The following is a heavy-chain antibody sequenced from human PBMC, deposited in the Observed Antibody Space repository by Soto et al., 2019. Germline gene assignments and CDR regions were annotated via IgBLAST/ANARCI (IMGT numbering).Heavy chain of an antibody. CDR3: GRVMIGTSRHTDSDY. V-gene: IGHV4-39*01. J-gene: IGHJ4*02. CDR2: IDYNGVT. D-gene: IGHD2-2*01. CDR1: GASLSSGDYY. Sequence: SETLSLTCSVSGASLSSGDYYWGWIRQTPGKGLEWIGNIDYNGVTYYNPSLKSRVTVSKDTSKNQFSLKVASVTAADTAIYYCGRVMIGTSRHTDSDYWGQGTQVTVSS.